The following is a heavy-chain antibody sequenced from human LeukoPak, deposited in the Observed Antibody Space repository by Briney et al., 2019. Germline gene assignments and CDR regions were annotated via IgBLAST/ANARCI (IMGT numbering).Heavy chain of an antibody. J-gene: IGHJ4*02. Sequence: SETLSLTCTVSGGSISSGDYYWSWIRQPPGKGLEWIGYIYYSGSTYYNPSLKSRVTISVDTSKNQFSLKLSSVTAADTAVYYCASLTNSGYYYYLDYWGQGTLVTVSS. D-gene: IGHD3-22*01. CDR2: IYYSGST. V-gene: IGHV4-30-4*01. CDR1: GGSISSGDYY. CDR3: ASLTNSGYYYYLDY.